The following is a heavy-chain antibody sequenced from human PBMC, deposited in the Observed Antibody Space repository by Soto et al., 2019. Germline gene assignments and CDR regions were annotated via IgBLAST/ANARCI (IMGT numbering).Heavy chain of an antibody. D-gene: IGHD2-21*01. CDR3: ARDFRYFPY. CDR2: IEHNGNN. Sequence: LSLTCAVYGGTFSGYFWSWVRRPPGQGLEWIGEIEHNGNNNINPSLKSRVTLSVDTSKNQISLTLTSVTAADTAVYYCARDFRYFPYWGQGTQVTVSS. J-gene: IGHJ4*02. V-gene: IGHV4-34*01. CDR1: GGTFSGYF.